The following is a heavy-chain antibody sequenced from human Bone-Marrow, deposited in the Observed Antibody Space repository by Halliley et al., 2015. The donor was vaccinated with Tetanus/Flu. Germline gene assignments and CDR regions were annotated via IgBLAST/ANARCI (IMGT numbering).Heavy chain of an antibody. V-gene: IGHV4-30-4*01. CDR1: GGSISSGGYY. Sequence: TLSLTCDVSGGSISSGGYYWSWIRQSPGKGLEWIGYIYYSGSTYYNPSLKSRVTISVDTSKSQFSLKLTSVTAADTAVYYCARASPTTMSGTRNWFDPWGQGTLVTVPS. CDR3: ARASPTTMSGTRNWFDP. J-gene: IGHJ5*02. D-gene: IGHD1-1*01. CDR2: IYYSGST.